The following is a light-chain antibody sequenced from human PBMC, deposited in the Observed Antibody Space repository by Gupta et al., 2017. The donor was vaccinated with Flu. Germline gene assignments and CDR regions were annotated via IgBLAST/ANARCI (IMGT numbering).Light chain of an antibody. CDR3: GTWDSSPRVV. V-gene: IGLV1-51*01. CDR1: SSNIGNNY. Sequence: GSSSNIGNNYVSWYQQLPGTAPKLLIYDNNKRPSGIPDRFSGSKSGTSATLGITGLQTGDEADYYCGTWDSSPRVVFGGGTKLTVL. J-gene: IGLJ2*01. CDR2: DNN.